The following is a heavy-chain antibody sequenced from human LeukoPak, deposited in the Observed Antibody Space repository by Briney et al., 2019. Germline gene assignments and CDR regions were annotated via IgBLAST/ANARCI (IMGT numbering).Heavy chain of an antibody. CDR2: FDPEDGET. CDR1: GYTLTELS. Sequence: ASVKVSSKVSGYTLTELSMHWVRQAPGKGLEWMGGFDPEDGETIYAQKFQGRVTMTEDTSTDTAYMELSSLRSEDMAVYYCATAYYYDNPWFDPWGQGTLVTVSS. D-gene: IGHD3-22*01. CDR3: ATAYYYDNPWFDP. J-gene: IGHJ5*02. V-gene: IGHV1-24*01.